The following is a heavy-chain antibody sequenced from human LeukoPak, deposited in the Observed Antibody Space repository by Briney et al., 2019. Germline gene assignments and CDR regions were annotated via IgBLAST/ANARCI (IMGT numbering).Heavy chain of an antibody. J-gene: IGHJ4*02. V-gene: IGHV3-30*01. D-gene: IGHD3-22*01. CDR1: GFTFSSYA. CDR2: ISYDGSNK. Sequence: GGSLRLSCAASGFTFSSYAMHWVRQAPGKALESVALISYDGSNKYYADSVKGRFTISRDNTKNTLYLQMNSLRAEDTAVYYCARDRTYYYDSSVLDYWGQGTLVTVSS. CDR3: ARDRTYYYDSSVLDY.